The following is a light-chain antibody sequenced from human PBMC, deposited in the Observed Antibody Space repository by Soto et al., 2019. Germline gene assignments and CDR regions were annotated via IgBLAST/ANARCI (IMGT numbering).Light chain of an antibody. J-gene: IGKJ1*01. Sequence: EIVMTQSPATLSVSPGERATLSCRASQSVNSNLAWYQQKPGQAPRLLIYGASTRATGISARFSGSGSGTEFTLTISRLEPEDFAVYYCQQYGSSGTFGQGTKVDIK. CDR3: QQYGSSGT. V-gene: IGKV3-15*01. CDR2: GAS. CDR1: QSVNSN.